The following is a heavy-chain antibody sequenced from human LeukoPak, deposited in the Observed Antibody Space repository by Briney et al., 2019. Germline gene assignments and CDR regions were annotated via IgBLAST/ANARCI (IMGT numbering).Heavy chain of an antibody. V-gene: IGHV3-49*03. J-gene: IGHJ4*02. CDR3: TRRVGY. D-gene: IGHD1-26*01. CDR1: GFNFGEYA. Sequence: GESLRLSCAGSGFNFGEYAMTWFRQAPGKGLEWVGYIRSELYGVTPEYAASVKDRFIISRDDSKSILYLQMNSLKTEDTAIYFCTRRVGYWGQGTLVTVST. CDR2: IRSELYGVTP.